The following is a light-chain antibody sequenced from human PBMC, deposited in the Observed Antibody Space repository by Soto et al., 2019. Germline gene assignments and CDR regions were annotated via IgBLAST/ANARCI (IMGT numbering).Light chain of an antibody. CDR1: QSINNF. Sequence: DIQMTQSASSVTASVGDRVSIXXRASQSINNFLNWYQQKPGQAPKVXMYSATTLLGGVPSRFSGTGSGTDFSLTISSLQPEDFATYYCQQTFSTPQTFGHGTKVDIK. CDR2: SAT. V-gene: IGKV1-39*01. CDR3: QQTFSTPQT. J-gene: IGKJ1*01.